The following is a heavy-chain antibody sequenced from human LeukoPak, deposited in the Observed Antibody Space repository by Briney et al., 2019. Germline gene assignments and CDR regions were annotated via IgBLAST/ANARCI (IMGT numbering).Heavy chain of an antibody. Sequence: ASVKVSCKASGGTFSNYAISWVRQAPGQGLEWMGGIIPIFGTANYAQKFQGRVTITADKSTSTAYMELSSLRSEDTAVYYCARPVYYDILTGYSGRNWFDPWGQGTLVTVSS. J-gene: IGHJ5*02. CDR2: IIPIFGTA. V-gene: IGHV1-69*06. D-gene: IGHD3-9*01. CDR3: ARPVYYDILTGYSGRNWFDP. CDR1: GGTFSNYA.